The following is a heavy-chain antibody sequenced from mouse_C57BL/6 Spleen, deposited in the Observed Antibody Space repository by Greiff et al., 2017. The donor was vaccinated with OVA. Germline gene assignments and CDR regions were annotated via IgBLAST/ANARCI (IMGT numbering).Heavy chain of an antibody. CDR2: IDPETGGT. CDR3: TRFFPFAY. CDR1: GYTFTDYE. Sequence: QVQLKQSGAELVRPGASVTLSCKASGYTFTDYEMHWVKQTPVHGLEWIGAIDPETGGTAYNQKFKGKAILTADKSSSTAYMELRSLTSEDSAVYYCTRFFPFAYWGQGTLVTVSA. V-gene: IGHV1-15*01. J-gene: IGHJ3*01.